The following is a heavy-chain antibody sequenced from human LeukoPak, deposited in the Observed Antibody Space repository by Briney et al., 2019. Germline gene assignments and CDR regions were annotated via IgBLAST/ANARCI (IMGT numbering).Heavy chain of an antibody. Sequence: SVKVSCKASGGTFSSYAISWVRQAPGQGLEWMGGIIPIFGTANYAQKFQGRVTITADESTSTAYMELSSLRSEDTAVYYCARGRDSGSYSHFQHWGQGTLVTVSS. V-gene: IGHV1-69*13. CDR3: ARGRDSGSYSHFQH. CDR1: GGTFSSYA. J-gene: IGHJ1*01. CDR2: IIPIFGTA. D-gene: IGHD1-26*01.